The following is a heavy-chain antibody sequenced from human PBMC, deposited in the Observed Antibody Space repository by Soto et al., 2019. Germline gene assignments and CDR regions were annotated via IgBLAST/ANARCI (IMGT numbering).Heavy chain of an antibody. Sequence: QEQLVQSGAEVKKPGSSVKVSCKASGGLFSSYPISWVRQVPGQGLEWMGGIIPVFQTAYYTQRFQGRLTITADESTNTDYLELSSLRSEDTAINYCARGGSGYTWFNEFWGQGTLVTVSS. V-gene: IGHV1-69*01. J-gene: IGHJ4*02. CDR1: GGLFSSYP. CDR3: ARGGSGYTWFNEF. D-gene: IGHD3-22*01. CDR2: IIPVFQTA.